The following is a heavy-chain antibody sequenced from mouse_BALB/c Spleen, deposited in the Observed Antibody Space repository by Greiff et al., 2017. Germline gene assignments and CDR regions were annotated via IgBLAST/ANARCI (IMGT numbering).Heavy chain of an antibody. CDR2: ISSGSSTI. CDR1: GFTFSSFG. J-gene: IGHJ4*01. CDR3: ARDGYDGYYAMDY. D-gene: IGHD2-2*01. Sequence: EVQLVESGGGLVQPGGSRKLSCAASGFTFSSFGMHWVRQAPEKGLEWVAYISSGSSTIYYADTVKGRFTISRDNPKNTLFLQMTSRRSEDTAMYYCARDGYDGYYAMDYWGQGTSVTVSA. V-gene: IGHV5-17*02.